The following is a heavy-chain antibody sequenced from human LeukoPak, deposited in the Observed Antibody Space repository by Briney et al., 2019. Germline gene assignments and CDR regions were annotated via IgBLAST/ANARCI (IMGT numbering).Heavy chain of an antibody. Sequence: PGGSLRLSCAASGFTFSSYWMSWVRQAPGKGLEWVANIKQDGSEKYYVDSVKGRFTISRDNAKNSLYLQMNSLRAEDTALYYCAKDTVPDRLGIDSDYFDYWGQGTLVTVSS. CDR3: AKDTVPDRLGIDSDYFDY. V-gene: IGHV3-7*03. CDR1: GFTFSSYW. CDR2: IKQDGSEK. D-gene: IGHD7-27*01. J-gene: IGHJ4*02.